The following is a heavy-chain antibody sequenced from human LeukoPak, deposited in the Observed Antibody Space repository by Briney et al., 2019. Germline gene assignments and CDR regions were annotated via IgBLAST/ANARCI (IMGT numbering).Heavy chain of an antibody. CDR3: AKEGPGIAAAAYPVDY. J-gene: IGHJ4*02. V-gene: IGHV3-30*18. Sequence: GRSLRLSCAGSGFTFRSYGMHWVRQAPGKGLEWVAVISYDGSNKYYADSVKGRFTISRDNSKNTLYLQMNSLRAEDTAVYYCAKEGPGIAAAAYPVDYWGQGTLVTVSS. D-gene: IGHD6-13*01. CDR1: GFTFRSYG. CDR2: ISYDGSNK.